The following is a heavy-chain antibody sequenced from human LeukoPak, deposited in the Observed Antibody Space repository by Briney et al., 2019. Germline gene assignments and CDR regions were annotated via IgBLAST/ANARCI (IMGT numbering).Heavy chain of an antibody. CDR2: IDSVRNT. Sequence: GGSLRLSCAASGFTFSTYAMTWVRQAPGKGLEWLSTIDSVRNTHYADSVKGRFTISRDNSKNTLYLQMNSLRAEDTAVYYCVKQGESYGDSVVDYWGQGTLVTVSS. V-gene: IGHV3-23*01. D-gene: IGHD4-17*01. CDR1: GFTFSTYA. J-gene: IGHJ4*02. CDR3: VKQGESYGDSVVDY.